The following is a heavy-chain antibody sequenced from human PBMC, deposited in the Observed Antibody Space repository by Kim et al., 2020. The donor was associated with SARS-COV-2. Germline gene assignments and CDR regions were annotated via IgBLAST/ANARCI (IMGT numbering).Heavy chain of an antibody. CDR3: ARGGIAAAGDLL. J-gene: IGHJ6*02. V-gene: IGHV4-59*09. D-gene: IGHD6-13*01. Sequence: NYNPSLKSRVTISVDTSKNQFSLKLSSVTAADTAVYYCARGGIAAAGDLLWGQGTTVTVSS.